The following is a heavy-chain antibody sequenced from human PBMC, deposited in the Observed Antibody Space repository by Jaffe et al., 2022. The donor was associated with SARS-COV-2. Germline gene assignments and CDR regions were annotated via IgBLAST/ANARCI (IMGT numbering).Heavy chain of an antibody. V-gene: IGHV4-59*01. Sequence: QVQLQESGPGLVKPSETLSLTCTVSGGSINGYYWSWIRQPPGKGLEWIGYIYYSGSTNFNPSLKSRVIISVDTSKNQFSLKLSSVTAADTAVYYCARDSYGSGSYYLDAFDLWGQGTMVTVSS. J-gene: IGHJ3*01. CDR3: ARDSYGSGSYYLDAFDL. CDR1: GGSINGYY. D-gene: IGHD3-10*01. CDR2: IYYSGST.